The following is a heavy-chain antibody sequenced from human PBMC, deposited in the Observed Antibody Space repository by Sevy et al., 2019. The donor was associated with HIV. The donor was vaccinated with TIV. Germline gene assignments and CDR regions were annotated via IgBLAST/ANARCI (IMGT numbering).Heavy chain of an antibody. CDR2: ISSSSSYI. Sequence: GGSLRLSCAASRFTFSSYSMNWVRQAPGKGLEWVSSISSSSSYIYYADSVKDRFTISRDNAKNSLYLQMNSLRAEDTAVYYCARDRGLRFLEWFRYGMDVWGQGTTVTVSS. D-gene: IGHD3-3*01. V-gene: IGHV3-21*01. J-gene: IGHJ6*02. CDR3: ARDRGLRFLEWFRYGMDV. CDR1: RFTFSSYS.